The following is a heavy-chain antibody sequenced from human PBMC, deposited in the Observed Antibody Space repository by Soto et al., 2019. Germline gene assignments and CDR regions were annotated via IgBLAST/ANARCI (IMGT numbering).Heavy chain of an antibody. J-gene: IGHJ4*02. CDR2: LDGDGSNT. D-gene: IGHD1-1*01. V-gene: IGHV3-74*01. CDR1: GFNVYSFDRYW. Sequence: EVQLVESGGGLVQPGGSLRLSCAASGFNVYSFDRYWMHWVRQAPGKGLVWISLLDGDGSNTAYADSVKGRFTISRDNAKNMLYLQMNSLRVEDTAIYYCATDEGYKPRSWGQGTLVTVSS. CDR3: ATDEGYKPRS.